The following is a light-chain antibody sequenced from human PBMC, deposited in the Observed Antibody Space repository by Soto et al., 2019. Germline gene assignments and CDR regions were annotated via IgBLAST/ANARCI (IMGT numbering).Light chain of an antibody. V-gene: IGKV3-20*01. CDR1: HSVGSNY. J-gene: IGKJ1*01. CDR2: GAS. Sequence: EMVVTQCQAIVSGSTGERGSRPIMASHSVGSNYLAWYQQKPGQAPRLLIYGASSRATGIPDRFSGSGSGQDFTLAIGRLEPDAFAVDLCNQYGGSPQTLGQGTKVDIK. CDR3: NQYGGSPQT.